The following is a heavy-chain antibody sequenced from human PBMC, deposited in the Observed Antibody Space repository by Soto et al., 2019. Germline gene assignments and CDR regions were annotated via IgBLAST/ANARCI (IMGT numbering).Heavy chain of an antibody. CDR3: ARSRCGYSSSSKLNWYFDL. Sequence: KQSQTLSLTCAISGDSVSSNSAAWNWIRQSPSRGLEWLGRTYYRSKWYNDYAVSVKSRITINPDTSKNQFSLQLNSVTPEDTAVYYCARSRCGYSSSSKLNWYFDLWGRGTLVTVSS. CDR1: GDSVSSNSAA. D-gene: IGHD6-6*01. J-gene: IGHJ2*01. CDR2: TYYRSKWYN. V-gene: IGHV6-1*01.